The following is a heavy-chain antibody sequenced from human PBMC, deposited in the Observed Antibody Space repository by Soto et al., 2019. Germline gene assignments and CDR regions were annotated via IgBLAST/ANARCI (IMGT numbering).Heavy chain of an antibody. J-gene: IGHJ4*02. CDR2: IYYSGTT. CDR1: SASISSSSYT. V-gene: IGHV4-39*07. Sequence: SETLSLTCTVSSASISSSSYTWGWIRQPPGKGLEWIGSIYYSGTTYYNPSLNSRVTVSVDTSKNQFSLKLTSVTAADTAVYYCARDHYDSRNFDYWGQGTLVTVSS. D-gene: IGHD3-22*01. CDR3: ARDHYDSRNFDY.